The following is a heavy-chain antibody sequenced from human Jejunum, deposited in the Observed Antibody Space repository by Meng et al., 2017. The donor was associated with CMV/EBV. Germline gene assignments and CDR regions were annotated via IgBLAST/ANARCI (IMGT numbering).Heavy chain of an antibody. CDR3: AKDRDGNSYFYFDY. CDR1: VFSFRNNV. J-gene: IGHJ4*02. Sequence: ASVFSFRNNVMNWVRQTPGKGLEWVSSISDSGKNTYYADSVKGRFTISRDNSKNTLYLQMNSLRGEDTAVYYCAKDRDGNSYFYFDYWGQGTLVTVSS. V-gene: IGHV3-23*01. CDR2: ISDSGKNT. D-gene: IGHD2/OR15-2a*01.